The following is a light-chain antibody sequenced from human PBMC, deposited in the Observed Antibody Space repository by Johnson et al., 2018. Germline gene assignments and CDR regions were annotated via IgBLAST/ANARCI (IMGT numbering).Light chain of an antibody. CDR3: GKWDSSLSAGNV. V-gene: IGLV1-51*02. CDR2: ENN. CDR1: SSNIGNNY. Sequence: QSVLTQPPSVSAAPGQKVTISCSGSSSNIGNNYVSWYQQLPGTAPKLLIYENNKRPSGIPDRFSGSKSGTSATLGITGLPTGDEADYSCGKWDSSLSAGNVFGTGTKVTVL. J-gene: IGLJ1*01.